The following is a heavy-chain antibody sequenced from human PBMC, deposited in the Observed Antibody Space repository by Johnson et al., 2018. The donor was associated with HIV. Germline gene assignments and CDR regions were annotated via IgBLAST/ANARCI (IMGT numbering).Heavy chain of an antibody. CDR2: IRYDGDIT. V-gene: IGHV3-30*02. J-gene: IGHJ3*01. D-gene: IGHD3-22*01. Sequence: QEQLVESGGGVVQPGRSLRASCAASGFGFSRYVMHWVRQAPGKGLEWVAFIRYDGDITYYLDSVKGRFTISRDNSKNTLYLQMNSLRIEDTAIYYCAKGHSSGYPKDAFDVWGRGTIVTVSS. CDR3: AKGHSSGYPKDAFDV. CDR1: GFGFSRYV.